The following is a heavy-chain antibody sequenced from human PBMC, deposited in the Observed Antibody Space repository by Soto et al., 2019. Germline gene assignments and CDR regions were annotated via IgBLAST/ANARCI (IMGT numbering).Heavy chain of an antibody. CDR3: ARGSFDWLLRGRPSYGMDV. CDR2: IIPIFGTA. CDR1: GGTFSSYA. D-gene: IGHD3-9*01. V-gene: IGHV1-69*13. J-gene: IGHJ6*02. Sequence: ASVKVSFKASGGTFSSYAISWVRQAPGQGLEWMGGIIPIFGTANYAQKFQGRVTITADESTSTAYMELSSLRSEDTAVYYCARGSFDWLLRGRPSYGMDVWGQGTTVTVSS.